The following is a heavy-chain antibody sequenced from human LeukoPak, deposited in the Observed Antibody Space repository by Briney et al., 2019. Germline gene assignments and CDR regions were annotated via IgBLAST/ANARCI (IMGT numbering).Heavy chain of an antibody. Sequence: GGSLRLSCAASGFTFSSYSMNWVRQAPGKGLEWVSYISSSSSTIYYANSVKGRFTISRDNAKNSLHLQMNSLRAEDTAVYYCARARRSYYYYYGMDVWGQGTTVTVSS. CDR2: ISSSSSTI. CDR3: ARARRSYYYYYGMDV. J-gene: IGHJ6*02. CDR1: GFTFSSYS. V-gene: IGHV3-48*01.